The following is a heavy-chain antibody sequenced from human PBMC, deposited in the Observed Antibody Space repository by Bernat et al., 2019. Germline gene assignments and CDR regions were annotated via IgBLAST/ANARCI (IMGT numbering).Heavy chain of an antibody. J-gene: IGHJ6*02. CDR1: GGSISSGGYY. CDR3: ARDNGYSSGWYGFYYYYGMDV. D-gene: IGHD6-19*01. CDR2: IYYSGST. Sequence: QVQLQESGPGLVKPSQTLSLTCTVSGGSISSGGYYWSWIRQHPGKGLEWIGYIYYSGSTYYNPSLKSLVTISVDTSKNQFSLKLSSVTAEDTAVYYCARDNGYSSGWYGFYYYYGMDVWGQGTTVTVSS. V-gene: IGHV4-31*01.